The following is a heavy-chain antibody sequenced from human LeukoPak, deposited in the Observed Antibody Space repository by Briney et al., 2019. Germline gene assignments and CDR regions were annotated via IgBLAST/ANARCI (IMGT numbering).Heavy chain of an antibody. V-gene: IGHV1-18*04. CDR1: GHTFTTYG. CDR3: ARDLDILTAYYSGY. CDR2: ISAYNGNT. D-gene: IGHD3-9*01. J-gene: IGHJ4*02. Sequence: ASVKVSCKASGHTFTTYGITWVRQAPGQGRAWRGWISAYNGNTHYAENLQGRLTMTTDTSTSTAYMELRSLTSDDTAVYYCARDLDILTAYYSGYWGQGTLVTVS.